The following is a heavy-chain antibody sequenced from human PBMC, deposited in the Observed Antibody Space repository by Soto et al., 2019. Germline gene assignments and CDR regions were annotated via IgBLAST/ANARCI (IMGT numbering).Heavy chain of an antibody. J-gene: IGHJ4*02. D-gene: IGHD2-2*01. CDR3: ARDVGSSHGPGHPHYFDY. CDR2: IYYTGST. Sequence: PSETLSLTCTVSGGSIRGYYWSWIRQPPGKELEYIGYIYYTGSTNYNPSLKSRVTISVDTSKNQFSLKLSSVTAADTAVYYCARDVGSSHGPGHPHYFDYWGQGTLVTVSS. V-gene: IGHV4-59*01. CDR1: GGSIRGYY.